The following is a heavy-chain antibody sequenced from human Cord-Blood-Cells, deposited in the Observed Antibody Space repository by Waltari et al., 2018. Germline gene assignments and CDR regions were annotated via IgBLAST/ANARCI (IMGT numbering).Heavy chain of an antibody. Sequence: QVQLVQSGAEVKKPGASVTVSCKASGYTFSSSYMHWGRQAPGQGLEWMGIINPSGGSRSYAQKFQGRVTMTRDTSTSTVYMELSSLRSEDTAVYYCASRGRDWYFDLWGRGTLVTVSS. CDR3: ASRGRDWYFDL. J-gene: IGHJ2*01. CDR2: INPSGGSR. V-gene: IGHV1-46*01. CDR1: GYTFSSSY. D-gene: IGHD3-10*01.